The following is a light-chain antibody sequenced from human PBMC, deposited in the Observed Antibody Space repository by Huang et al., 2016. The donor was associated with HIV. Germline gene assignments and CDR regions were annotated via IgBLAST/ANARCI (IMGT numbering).Light chain of an antibody. CDR1: QSLLDSSNNKNY. J-gene: IGKJ1*01. V-gene: IGKV4-1*01. CDR2: WAS. Sequence: DIVMTQSPDSLAVSLGERATINCKSSQSLLDSSNNKNYLAWYQQKPGQPPNLLMYWASTRETGVPDRFSGSGSGTDFTLSISSLQAEDVAVYYCQQYSNARTFGQGTKVEIK. CDR3: QQYSNART.